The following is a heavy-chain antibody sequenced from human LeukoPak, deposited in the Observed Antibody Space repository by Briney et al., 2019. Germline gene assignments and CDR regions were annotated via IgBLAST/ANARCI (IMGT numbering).Heavy chain of an antibody. CDR2: INKDGSAK. CDR1: GFTFSGYW. Sequence: GGSLRLSCAATGFTFSGYWMSWVRQAPGKGLEWVANINKDGSAKYYVDSVKGRFTISRDNAKNSLYLQMNSLRAEDTAVYYCVTEVSGSFPTWGQGTLVTVSS. J-gene: IGHJ4*02. CDR3: VTEVSGSFPT. V-gene: IGHV3-7*01. D-gene: IGHD1-26*01.